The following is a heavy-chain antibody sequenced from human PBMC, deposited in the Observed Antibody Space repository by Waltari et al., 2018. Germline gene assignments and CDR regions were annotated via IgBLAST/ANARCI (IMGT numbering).Heavy chain of an antibody. CDR2: TFYRSKWYY. CDR1: GDSVSSNSGA. Sequence: QVQLQQSGPGLVKPSHTLSLTCAISGDSVSSNSGAWNWIRQSPSRGLEWLGRTFYRSKWYYDYAISVKSRITINADTSKNQFFLQLNSVTPEDTAVYYCARGRDSAFDYWGQGTLVTVSS. J-gene: IGHJ4*02. V-gene: IGHV6-1*01. D-gene: IGHD3-10*01. CDR3: ARGRDSAFDY.